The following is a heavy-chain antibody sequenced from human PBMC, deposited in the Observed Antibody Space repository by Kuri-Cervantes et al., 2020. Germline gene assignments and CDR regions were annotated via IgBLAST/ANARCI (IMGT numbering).Heavy chain of an antibody. J-gene: IGHJ4*02. CDR1: GFTFSSYS. Sequence: GGSLRLSCAASGFTFSSYSMNWVRQAPGKGLEWVSYISSSSSTIYYADSVKGRFTISRDNAKNSLYLQMNSLRAEDTAVYYCARSRIVGATPHSDYWGQGTLVTVSS. D-gene: IGHD1-26*01. CDR2: ISSSSSTI. CDR3: ARSRIVGATPHSDY. V-gene: IGHV3-48*04.